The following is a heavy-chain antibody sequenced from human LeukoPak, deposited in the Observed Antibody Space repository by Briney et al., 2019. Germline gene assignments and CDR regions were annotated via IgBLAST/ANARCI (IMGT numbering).Heavy chain of an antibody. V-gene: IGHV4-30-4*01. Sequence: SETLSLTCTVSGASIRSGDYYWSWIRQPPGKGLEWIGYIYDSGSTYYNPSLKSRITISVDTSENRFSLKLSSVTATDTAVYFCASLAANGHNYLDNWGQGTLVTVSS. J-gene: IGHJ4*02. CDR3: ASLAANGHNYLDN. CDR1: GASIRSGDYY. CDR2: IYDSGST. D-gene: IGHD4-17*01.